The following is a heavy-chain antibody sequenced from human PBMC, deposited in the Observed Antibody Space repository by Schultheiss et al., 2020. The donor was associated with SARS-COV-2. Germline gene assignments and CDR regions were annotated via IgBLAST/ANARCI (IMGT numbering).Heavy chain of an antibody. CDR2: IDWDDDK. CDR3: ALFVDIVVVPAAIHNWFDP. V-gene: IGHV2-70*12. D-gene: IGHD2-2*01. J-gene: IGHJ5*02. Sequence: SGPTLVKPTQTLTLTCTFSGFSLSPSGMYVSWIRQPPGKALEWLALIDWDDDKHYSTSLKTRLTISKDTSKNQVVLRMTNMDPVDTATYYCALFVDIVVVPAAIHNWFDPWGQGTLVTVSS. CDR1: GFSLSPSGMY.